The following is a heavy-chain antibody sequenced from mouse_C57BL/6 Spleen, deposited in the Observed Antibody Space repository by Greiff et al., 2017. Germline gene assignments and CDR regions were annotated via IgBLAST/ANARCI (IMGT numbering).Heavy chain of an antibody. CDR3: ARGDGYYVYYAMDY. D-gene: IGHD2-3*01. Sequence: EVKLMESGGGLVKPGGSLKLSCAASGFTFSDYGMHWVRQAPEKGLEWVAYISSGSSTIYYADTVKGRFTISRDNAKNTLFLQMTSLRSEDTAMYYCARGDGYYVYYAMDYWGQGTSVTVSS. CDR2: ISSGSSTI. CDR1: GFTFSDYG. J-gene: IGHJ4*01. V-gene: IGHV5-17*01.